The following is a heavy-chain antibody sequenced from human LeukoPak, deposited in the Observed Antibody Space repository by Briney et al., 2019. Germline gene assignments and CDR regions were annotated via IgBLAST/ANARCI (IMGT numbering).Heavy chain of an antibody. Sequence: GGSLRLSCAASGFTVSSNYMSWVRQAPGKGLEWVSVIYSGGSTYYADSVKGRFTISRDNSKNTLYLQMNSLRAEDTAVYYCARNLGYCSGTSCYILNWFDPWGQGTLVTVSS. CDR2: IYSGGST. CDR3: ARNLGYCSGTSCYILNWFDP. CDR1: GFTVSSNY. V-gene: IGHV3-66*01. J-gene: IGHJ5*02. D-gene: IGHD2-2*02.